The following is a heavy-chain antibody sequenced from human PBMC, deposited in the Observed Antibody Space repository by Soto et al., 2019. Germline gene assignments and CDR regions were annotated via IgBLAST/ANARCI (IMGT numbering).Heavy chain of an antibody. CDR2: IGESGTPT. Sequence: EVQLLESGGGLVQPGGSLRLSCAASGFTFSSYAMKWVRQAPGKGLEWVSLIGESGTPTYYADSVKGRFTISRDNSGNTLFREMYSLRAVDTAVYYCARYIPGVRYYGMDVWGQGTTVTVSS. V-gene: IGHV3-23*01. CDR1: GFTFSSYA. J-gene: IGHJ6*02. D-gene: IGHD2-2*01. CDR3: ARYIPGVRYYGMDV.